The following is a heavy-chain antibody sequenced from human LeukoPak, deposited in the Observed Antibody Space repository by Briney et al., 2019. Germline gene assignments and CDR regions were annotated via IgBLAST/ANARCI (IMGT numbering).Heavy chain of an antibody. CDR1: VFTFSSYS. V-gene: IGHV3-21*01. CDR2: ISSSSSYI. Sequence: GGSLRLSCAASVFTFSSYSMNWVRQAPGKGLEWVSSISSSSSYIYYADSVKGRFTISRDNAKNSLYLQMNSLRAEDTAVYYCARVWQLVDLRHFQYFQHWGQGTLVTVSS. J-gene: IGHJ1*01. D-gene: IGHD6-6*01. CDR3: ARVWQLVDLRHFQYFQH.